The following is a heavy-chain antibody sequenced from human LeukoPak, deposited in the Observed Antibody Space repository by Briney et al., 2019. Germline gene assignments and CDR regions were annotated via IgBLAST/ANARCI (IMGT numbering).Heavy chain of an antibody. CDR1: GFTFDDYA. CDR2: ISWNSGSI. J-gene: IGHJ4*02. CDR3: AKDGGLVGATFYFDY. D-gene: IGHD1-26*01. V-gene: IGHV3-9*01. Sequence: GRSLRLSCAASGFTFDDYAMHWVRQAPGKGLEWVSGISWNSGSIGYADSVKGRFTISRDNAKNSLYLQINSLRAEDTALYYCAKDGGLVGATFYFDYWGQGTLVTVSS.